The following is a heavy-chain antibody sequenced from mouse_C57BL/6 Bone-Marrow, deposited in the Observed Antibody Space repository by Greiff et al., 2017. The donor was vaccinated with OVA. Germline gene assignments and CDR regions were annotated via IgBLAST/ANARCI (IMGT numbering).Heavy chain of an antibody. J-gene: IGHJ2*01. D-gene: IGHD2-4*01. CDR2: IYPRSGNS. CDR1: GYTFTSYG. CDR3: SRSGYDYGDY. Sequence: QVQLQQSGAELARPGASVKLSCKASGYTFTSYGISWVKQRTGQGLEWIGEIYPRSGNSYYNEKFKGKGTLTADKSSSTAYMELRSLKSEDSAVYVCSRSGYDYGDYWGQGTTLTVSS. V-gene: IGHV1-81*01.